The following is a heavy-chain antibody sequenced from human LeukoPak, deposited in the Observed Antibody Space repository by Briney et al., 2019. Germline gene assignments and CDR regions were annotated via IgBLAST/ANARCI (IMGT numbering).Heavy chain of an antibody. J-gene: IGHJ4*02. CDR3: ARGYYDSSGYWLSYFDY. Sequence: SETLSLTCTVSGGSISSYYWSWIRQLPGKGLEWIGYIYYSGSTNYNPSLKSRVTISTDRSKNQFSLKLSSVTAADTAVYYCARGYYDSSGYWLSYFDYWGQGTLVTVSS. CDR2: IYYSGST. D-gene: IGHD3-22*01. CDR1: GGSISSYY. V-gene: IGHV4-59*01.